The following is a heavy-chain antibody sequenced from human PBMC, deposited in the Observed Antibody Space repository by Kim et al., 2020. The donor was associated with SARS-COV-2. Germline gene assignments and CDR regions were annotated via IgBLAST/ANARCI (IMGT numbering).Heavy chain of an antibody. J-gene: IGHJ4*02. CDR3: AGDVDSSGYFDY. Sequence: SVKVSCKASGGTFSSYAISWVRQAPGQGLEWMGRIIPILGIANYAQKFQGRVTITADKSTSTAYMELSSLRSEDTAVYYCAGDVDSSGYFDYWGQGTLVTVSS. D-gene: IGHD3-22*01. V-gene: IGHV1-69*04. CDR2: IIPILGIA. CDR1: GGTFSSYA.